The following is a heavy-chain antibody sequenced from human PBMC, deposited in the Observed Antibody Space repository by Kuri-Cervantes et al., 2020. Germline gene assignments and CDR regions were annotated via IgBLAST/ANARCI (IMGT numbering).Heavy chain of an antibody. CDR2: ISYDGSNK. CDR1: GFTFSSYG. V-gene: IGHV3-30*18. CDR3: AKGGYSSGWYGSHYGMDV. Sequence: GGSLRLSCAASGFTFSSYGMHWVRQAPGKGLECVAVISYDGSNKYYADSVKGRFTISRDNSKNTLYLQMNSLRAEDTALYYCAKGGYSSGWYGSHYGMDVWGQGTTVTVSS. J-gene: IGHJ6*02. D-gene: IGHD6-19*01.